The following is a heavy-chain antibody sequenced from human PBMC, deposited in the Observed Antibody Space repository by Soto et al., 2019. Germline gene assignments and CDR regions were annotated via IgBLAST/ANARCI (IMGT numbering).Heavy chain of an antibody. D-gene: IGHD4-17*01. V-gene: IGHV1-69*02. J-gene: IGHJ4*02. Sequence: QVQLVQSGAEVKKPGSSVKVSCKASAGTFSSYTISWVRQAPGQGLEWMGRIIPILGIANYAQKFQGRVTITGDKSTTTASMELSRLRSEDTAVYYCASDYRGNADWGQGTLVTVSS. CDR1: AGTFSSYT. CDR3: ASDYRGNAD. CDR2: IIPILGIA.